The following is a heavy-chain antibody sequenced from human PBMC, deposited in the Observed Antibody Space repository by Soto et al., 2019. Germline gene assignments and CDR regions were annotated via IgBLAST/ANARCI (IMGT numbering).Heavy chain of an antibody. V-gene: IGHV3-23*01. CDR2: TSSTGGST. Sequence: EVQLLESGGGLVQPGGSLRLSCAASGFTFTTYAMAWVRQAPGKGLEWVSGTSSTGGSTYYADSVKGRFTISRDNSKNPLSLQMNSLRAEDTAVYYCAKDFVGTVPDTFDIWGQGTMVTVSS. CDR1: GFTFTTYA. CDR3: AKDFVGTVPDTFDI. J-gene: IGHJ3*02. D-gene: IGHD2-15*01.